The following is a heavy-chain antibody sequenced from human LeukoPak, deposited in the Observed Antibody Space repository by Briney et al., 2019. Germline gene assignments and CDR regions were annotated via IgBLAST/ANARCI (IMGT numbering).Heavy chain of an antibody. CDR3: TTLHLYVVATDDFDY. CDR1: GFTFSNAW. V-gene: IGHV3-15*01. CDR2: IKSKTDGGTT. D-gene: IGHD5-12*01. Sequence: KPGGSLRLSCAASGFTFSNAWMSWVRQAPGKGLEWVGRIKSKTDGGTTDYAAPVKGRFTISRDDSKNTLYLQMNSLKTEDTAVYYCTTLHLYVVATDDFDYWGQGTLVTVSS. J-gene: IGHJ4*02.